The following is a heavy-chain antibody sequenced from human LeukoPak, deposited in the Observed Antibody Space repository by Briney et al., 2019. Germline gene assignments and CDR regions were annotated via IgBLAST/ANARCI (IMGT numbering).Heavy chain of an antibody. D-gene: IGHD5-24*01. Sequence: GGSLRLSCAASGFTFSNAWMSWVRQAPGKGLEWVGRIKSKTDGGTTDYAAPVKGRFTISRDDSKNTLYLQMNSLKTEDTAVYYCTTDGDRDGYNVAAFDIWGQGTMVTVSS. CDR3: TTDGDRDGYNVAAFDI. CDR1: GFTFSNAW. V-gene: IGHV3-15*01. J-gene: IGHJ3*02. CDR2: IKSKTDGGTT.